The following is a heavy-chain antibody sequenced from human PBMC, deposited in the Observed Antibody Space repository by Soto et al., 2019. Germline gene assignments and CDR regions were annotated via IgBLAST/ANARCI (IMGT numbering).Heavy chain of an antibody. Sequence: ASVKVSCKVSGXTLTELSMHWVRQAPGKGLEWMGGFDPEDGETIYAQKFQGRVTMTEDTSTDTAYMELSSLRSEDTAVYYCATTTVTTFSYYYGMDVWGQGTTVTVS. CDR3: ATTTVTTFSYYYGMDV. J-gene: IGHJ6*02. V-gene: IGHV1-24*01. D-gene: IGHD4-17*01. CDR2: FDPEDGET. CDR1: GXTLTELS.